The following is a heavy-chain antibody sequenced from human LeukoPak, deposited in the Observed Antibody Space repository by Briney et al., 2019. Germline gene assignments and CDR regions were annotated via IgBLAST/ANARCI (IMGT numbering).Heavy chain of an antibody. CDR1: GFTFSDYY. CDR2: ISSSGSTI. J-gene: IGHJ4*02. CDR3: ARDLDGGSMDY. V-gene: IGHV3-11*04. D-gene: IGHD2-15*01. Sequence: GGSLRLSCAASGFTFSDYYMSWIRQAPGKGLEWVSYISSSGSTIYYADSVKGRFTVSRDNAKNSLYLQVNSLRAEDTAVYYCARDLDGGSMDYWGQGTLVTVSS.